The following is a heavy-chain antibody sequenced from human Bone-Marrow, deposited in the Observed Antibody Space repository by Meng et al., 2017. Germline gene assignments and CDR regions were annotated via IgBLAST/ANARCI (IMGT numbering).Heavy chain of an antibody. D-gene: IGHD5-18*01. CDR2: IYYTGST. J-gene: IGHJ4*02. Sequence: QLQLQESGPGLVKPSEPLSLTCTVSGGSISSSFFYWGWVRQPPGKGLEWIGSIYYTGSTYYNPSLKSRVTISIDTSKNQFSLKLSSVTAADTAVYYCARLDDTGIDYWGQGSLVTVSS. CDR1: GGSISSSFFY. V-gene: IGHV4-39*01. CDR3: ARLDDTGIDY.